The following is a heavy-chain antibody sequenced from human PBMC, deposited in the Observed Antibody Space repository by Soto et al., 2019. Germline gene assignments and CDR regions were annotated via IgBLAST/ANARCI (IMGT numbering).Heavy chain of an antibody. J-gene: IGHJ4*02. V-gene: IGHV4-59*01. CDR3: ARVGSGVVATIPLFDY. CDR2: IYYSGST. CDR1: GGSISSYY. D-gene: IGHD5-12*01. Sequence: SETLSLTCTVSGGSISSYYWSWIRQPPGKGLEWIGYIYYSGSTNYNPSLKSRVTISVDTSKNQFSLKLSSVTAADTAVYYCARVGSGVVATIPLFDYWGQGTLVTVSS.